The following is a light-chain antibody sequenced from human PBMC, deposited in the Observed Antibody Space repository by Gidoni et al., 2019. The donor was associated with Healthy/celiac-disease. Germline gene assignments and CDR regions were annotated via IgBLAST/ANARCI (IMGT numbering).Light chain of an antibody. CDR3: QQLNSYPPVT. CDR2: AAS. CDR1: QGISSS. V-gene: IGKV1-9*01. Sequence: DIQFTQSPSFLSASVGDRVTLTCRASQGISSSSAWYQQKPGKAPQLLIYAASTLQSGVPSRFCGSGSGTKFTLTIISMQHEDFATYYYQQLNSYPPVTFGQXTRLEIK. J-gene: IGKJ5*01.